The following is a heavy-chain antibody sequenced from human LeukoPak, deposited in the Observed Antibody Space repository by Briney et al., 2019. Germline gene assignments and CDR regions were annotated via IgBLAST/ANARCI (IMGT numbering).Heavy chain of an antibody. V-gene: IGHV3-30*18. CDR3: AKGDPYGSGSYPVDY. CDR2: ISYDGSNK. D-gene: IGHD3-10*01. CDR1: GFTFRLYG. Sequence: GGSLRLSCAASGFTFRLYGMHWVRQASGKGLEWVALISYDGSNKYYADSVKGRFTISRDNSKNTLYLQMNNLHLNNTSEYYCAKGDPYGSGSYPVDYWGQGTLVTVSS. J-gene: IGHJ4*02.